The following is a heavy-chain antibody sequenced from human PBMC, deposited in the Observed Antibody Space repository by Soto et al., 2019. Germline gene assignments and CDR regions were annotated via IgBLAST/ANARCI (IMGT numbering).Heavy chain of an antibody. V-gene: IGHV3-49*03. CDR2: IRSKAYGGTT. CDR3: TRVALTHYYYYGMDV. D-gene: IGHD7-27*01. Sequence: PGGSLRLSCTASGFTFGDYAMSWFRQAPGKGLEWVSFIRSKAYGGTTEYAASVKGRFTISRDDSKSIAYLQMNSLKTEDTAVYXCTRVALTHYYYYGMDVWGQGTTVTVSS. CDR1: GFTFGDYA. J-gene: IGHJ6*02.